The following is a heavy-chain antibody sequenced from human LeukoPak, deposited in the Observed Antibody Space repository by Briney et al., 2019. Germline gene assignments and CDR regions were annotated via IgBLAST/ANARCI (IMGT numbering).Heavy chain of an antibody. CDR1: GFTFSNYN. J-gene: IGHJ4*02. D-gene: IGHD3-9*01. V-gene: IGHV3-48*04. CDR3: AREGNYDVLTGYCPADY. Sequence: SGGSLRPSCSVSGFTFSNYNMNWVRQAPGKGLEWVAYISTTSNTIYYGDSMRGRFTVSRDNAKNSLYLQMNSLRAEDTAVYYCAREGNYDVLTGYCPADYWGQGTLVTVSS. CDR2: ISTTSNTI.